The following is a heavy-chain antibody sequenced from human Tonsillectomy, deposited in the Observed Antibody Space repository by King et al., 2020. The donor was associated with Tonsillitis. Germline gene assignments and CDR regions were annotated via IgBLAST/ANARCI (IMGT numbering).Heavy chain of an antibody. V-gene: IGHV3-30-3*01. Sequence: VQLVESGGGVVQPGRSLRLSCAASGFTFSSYAMHWVRQAPGKGLEWVAVISYDGSNKYYADSVKGRFTISRDNSKNTLYLQMNSLRVEDTGVYHCARDRGYGSGTFPDYWGQGTLVTVSS. CDR3: ARDRGYGSGTFPDY. J-gene: IGHJ4*02. CDR1: GFTFSSYA. CDR2: ISYDGSNK. D-gene: IGHD3-10*01.